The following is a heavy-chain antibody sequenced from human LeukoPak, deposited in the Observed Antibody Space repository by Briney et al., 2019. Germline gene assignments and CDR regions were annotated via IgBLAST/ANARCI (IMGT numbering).Heavy chain of an antibody. CDR3: ARDPRGATKGFDY. CDR2: ISYDGSNK. Sequence: PGGSLRLSCAASGFTFSSYAMPWVRQAPGKGLEWVAVISYDGSNKYYADSVKGRFTISRDNSKNTLYLQMNSLRAEDTAVYYCARDPRGATKGFDYWGQGTLVTVSS. D-gene: IGHD1-26*01. V-gene: IGHV3-30-3*01. J-gene: IGHJ4*02. CDR1: GFTFSSYA.